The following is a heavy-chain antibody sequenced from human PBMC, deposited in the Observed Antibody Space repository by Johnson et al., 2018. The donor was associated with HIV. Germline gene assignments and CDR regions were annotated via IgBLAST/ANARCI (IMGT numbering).Heavy chain of an antibody. D-gene: IGHD6-6*01. Sequence: QLVESGGGLVQPGRSLRLSCAASGFTFDDYAMHWVRQAPGKGLEWVSGISWNSGRIGYADSVKGRFTISRDNAKNSLYLQMNSLRAEDTALYYCAKVHSSSSLNGAFDIWGQGTMVTVSS. J-gene: IGHJ3*02. V-gene: IGHV3-9*01. CDR3: AKVHSSSSLNGAFDI. CDR2: ISWNSGRI. CDR1: GFTFDDYA.